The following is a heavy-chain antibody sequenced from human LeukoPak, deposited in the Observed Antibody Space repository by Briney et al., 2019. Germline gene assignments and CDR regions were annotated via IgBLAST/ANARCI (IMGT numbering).Heavy chain of an antibody. CDR2: IIPMFGTT. D-gene: IGHD2-21*02. V-gene: IGHV1-69*05. Sequence: ASVKVSCKASGGTFSSYAISWVRQAPGQGLEWMGRIIPMFGTTNYAQKFRGRVTIATDESTSTAYMELSSLRSEDTAVYYCARDLLFTYCGGYCYFDYWGQGTLVTVSS. J-gene: IGHJ4*02. CDR3: ARDLLFTYCGGYCYFDY. CDR1: GGTFSSYA.